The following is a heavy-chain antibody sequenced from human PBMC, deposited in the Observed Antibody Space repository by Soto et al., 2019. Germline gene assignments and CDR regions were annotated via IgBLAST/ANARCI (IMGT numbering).Heavy chain of an antibody. J-gene: IGHJ5*02. CDR2: ITPVFGSV. CDR3: AREPLSIHADGLAP. CDR1: GETFASYN. V-gene: IGHV1-69*08. Sequence: QVRLIQSGPQVRKTGSSVRVSCEPSGETFASYNIAWVRQAPGQGLEWMGKITPVFGSVRYSQSFQGRLTITADRSTGTSHMELSDLRLDDSAVYFCAREPLSIHADGLAPWGQGTLVTVS.